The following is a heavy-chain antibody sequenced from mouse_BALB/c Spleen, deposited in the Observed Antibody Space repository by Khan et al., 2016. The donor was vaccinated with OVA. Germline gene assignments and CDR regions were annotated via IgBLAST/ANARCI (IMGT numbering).Heavy chain of an antibody. CDR1: GYTFTDYN. CDR3: AREWCDWIPY. Sequence: QVQLKESGAELARPGASVKLSCKASGYTFTDYNINWVKQRTGQGLEWIGEIYPGSNYTYYNEKFKGKATLTADKSSSTAYMQLSSLTSEDSAVYFCAREWCDWIPYWGQGTLVTVSA. J-gene: IGHJ3*01. CDR2: IYPGSNYT. D-gene: IGHD1-1*02. V-gene: IGHV1-77*01.